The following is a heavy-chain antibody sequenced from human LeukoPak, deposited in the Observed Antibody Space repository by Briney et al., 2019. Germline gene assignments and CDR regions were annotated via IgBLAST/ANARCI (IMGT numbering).Heavy chain of an antibody. V-gene: IGHV1-18*01. CDR3: ARVGGFWAPNYFDY. CDR2: ISAYNGNT. CDR1: GYTFTSYG. Sequence: ASAKVSCKASGYTFTSYGISWVRQAPGQGLEWMGWISAYNGNTNYARKLQGRVTMTTDTSTSTAYMELRSLRSDDTAVYYCARVGGFWAPNYFDYWGQGTLVTVSS. D-gene: IGHD3-3*01. J-gene: IGHJ4*02.